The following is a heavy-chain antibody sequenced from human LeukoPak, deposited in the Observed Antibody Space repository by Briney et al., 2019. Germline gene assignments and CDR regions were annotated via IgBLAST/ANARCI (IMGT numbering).Heavy chain of an antibody. CDR2: INPNSGGT. V-gene: IGHV1-2*06. J-gene: IGHJ6*02. CDR1: GYTFTGYY. Sequence: EASVKVSCKASGYTFTGYYMHWVRQAPGQGLGWMGRINPNSGGTDYAQKFQGRVTMTRDTSISTAYMELSRLRSDDTAVYYCARISSRGGRPYYYGMDVWGQGTTVTVSS. D-gene: IGHD6-13*01. CDR3: ARISSRGGRPYYYGMDV.